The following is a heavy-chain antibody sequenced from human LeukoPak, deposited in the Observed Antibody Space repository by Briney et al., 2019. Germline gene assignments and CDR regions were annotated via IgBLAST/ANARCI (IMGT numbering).Heavy chain of an antibody. D-gene: IGHD3-22*01. J-gene: IGHJ4*02. Sequence: PSETLSLTCTVSGGSISSGDYYWSWIRQPPVKGLEWIGYIYYSGSTYYNPSLKSRVTISVDTSKNQFSLKLSSVTAADTAVYYCARDCGDSSGCPFDYWGQGTLVTVSS. CDR1: GGSISSGDYY. CDR2: IYYSGST. V-gene: IGHV4-30-4*08. CDR3: ARDCGDSSGCPFDY.